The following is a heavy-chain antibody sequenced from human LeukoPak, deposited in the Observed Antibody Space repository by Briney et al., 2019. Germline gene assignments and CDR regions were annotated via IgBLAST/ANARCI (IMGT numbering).Heavy chain of an antibody. V-gene: IGHV1-8*01. Sequence: ASVKVSCKASGYTFTSYDINWVRQATGQGLEWMGWMNPNSGNTGYAQNFQGRITITRNTSISTAYLELSSLRSDDTAVYYCTRETSSRYFDYWGQGTLVTVSS. J-gene: IGHJ4*02. CDR3: TRETSSRYFDY. CDR1: GYTFTSYD. CDR2: MNPNSGNT.